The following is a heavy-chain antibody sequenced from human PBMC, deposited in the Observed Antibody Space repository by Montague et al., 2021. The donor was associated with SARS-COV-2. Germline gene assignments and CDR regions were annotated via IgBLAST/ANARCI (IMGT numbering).Heavy chain of an antibody. V-gene: IGHV4-59*13. CDR3: ARDFDY. J-gene: IGHJ4*02. CDR1: GGSISSYY. CDR2: MYYSGST. Sequence: SETLSLTCTVSGGSISSYYWSWIRQPPGKGLEWIGYMYYSGSTNYNPSLKSRVTLSVDTSKNQFSLKLSSVIAADTAVYYCARDFDYWGQGTLVTVPS.